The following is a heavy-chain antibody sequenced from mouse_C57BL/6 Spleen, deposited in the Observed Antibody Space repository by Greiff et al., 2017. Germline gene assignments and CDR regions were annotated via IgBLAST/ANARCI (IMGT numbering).Heavy chain of an antibody. CDR1: GYSITSGYY. CDR2: ISYDGSN. CDR3: ARDKGNYFAY. V-gene: IGHV3-6*01. Sequence: EVKLMESGPGLVKPSQSLSLTCSVTGYSITSGYYWNGIRQFPGNKLEWVGYISYDGSNNYNPYLKNRISITRDTAKNQFFLKLNSVTTEDTATYYCARDKGNYFAYWGQGTTLTVSS. J-gene: IGHJ2*01.